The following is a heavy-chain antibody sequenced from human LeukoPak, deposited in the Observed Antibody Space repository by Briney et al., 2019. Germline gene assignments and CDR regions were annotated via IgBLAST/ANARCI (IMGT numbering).Heavy chain of an antibody. CDR3: ARADIVVVPAVTYYFDY. J-gene: IGHJ4*02. Sequence: ASVRVSCKASGYTFTSYFMHWLRQAPGQGLEWMGIINLSGGSTRYAQKFQGRVAMTRDTSTSTVYMELSSLRSEDTAVYYCARADIVVVPAVTYYFDYWGQGTLVTVSS. D-gene: IGHD2-2*01. CDR1: GYTFTSYF. V-gene: IGHV1-46*01. CDR2: INLSGGST.